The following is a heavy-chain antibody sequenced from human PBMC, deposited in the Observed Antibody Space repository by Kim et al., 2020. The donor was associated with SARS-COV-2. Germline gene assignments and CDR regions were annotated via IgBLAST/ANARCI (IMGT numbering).Heavy chain of an antibody. V-gene: IGHV3-7*01. CDR3: ARTASQWLVFCYYYYGMDD. CDR2: IHRDGSET. D-gene: IGHD6-19*01. J-gene: IGHJ6*02. CDR1: GFTLNNYL. Sequence: GGSLRLSCAASGFTLNNYLMNWVRQTPGKGLVWVSRIHRDGSETYYVDSVKGRFTISRDNAVNSLYLQMNRLRAEDTAVYYCARTASQWLVFCYYYYGMDDWGQGATVTVSS.